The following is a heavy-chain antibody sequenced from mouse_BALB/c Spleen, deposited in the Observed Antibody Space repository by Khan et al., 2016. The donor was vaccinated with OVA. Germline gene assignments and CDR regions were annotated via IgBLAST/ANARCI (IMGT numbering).Heavy chain of an antibody. Sequence: QVQLKQSGAELAKPGASVKMSCKASGYTFINYWILWVKQRPGQGLEWIGYINPSTGYTDYNQNFKDKATLTADKSSSTAYMQLSSLTSEDSAVYNCARRGLRWDFDYWGQGTTLTVSS. J-gene: IGHJ2*01. CDR1: GYTFINYW. D-gene: IGHD1-1*01. CDR2: INPSTGYT. CDR3: ARRGLRWDFDY. V-gene: IGHV1-7*01.